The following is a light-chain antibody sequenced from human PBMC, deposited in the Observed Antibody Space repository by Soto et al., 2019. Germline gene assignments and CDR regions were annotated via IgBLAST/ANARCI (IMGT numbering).Light chain of an antibody. J-gene: IGKJ2*01. CDR2: KAS. CDR1: QSISDW. CDR3: QQYNSYSQT. Sequence: DIQMTQSPSTLSVSVGDRVTITCRASQSISDWLAWYQQKPGKAPKLLIYKASSLESGVPSRFSGSGSGTEFTLSISSLQPDDFATYYCQQYNSYSQTFGQGTKVDIK. V-gene: IGKV1-5*03.